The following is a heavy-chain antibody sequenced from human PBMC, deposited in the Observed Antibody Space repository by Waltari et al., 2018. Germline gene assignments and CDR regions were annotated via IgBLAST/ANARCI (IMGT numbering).Heavy chain of an antibody. D-gene: IGHD4-17*01. CDR2: ISGSGGST. CDR3: AKIDPYGPPVG. V-gene: IGHV3-23*01. J-gene: IGHJ4*02. Sequence: CAASAFTFTSYALSWFRQPPGKGLEWVSAISGSGGSTYYADSAKGRFTISRDNSKNTLYRQMNSLRAEDTAVYCCAKIDPYGPPVGWGQGTLVTVSS. CDR1: AFTFTSYA.